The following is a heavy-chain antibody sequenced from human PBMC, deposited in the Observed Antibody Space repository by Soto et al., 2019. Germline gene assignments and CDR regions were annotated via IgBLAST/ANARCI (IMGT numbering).Heavy chain of an antibody. CDR1: DYTFTSYG. D-gene: IGHD1-7*01. J-gene: IGHJ6*02. CDR3: ARVRLELQDYYGMDV. Sequence: ASVKVSCKATDYTFTSYGISWVRQAPGQGLEWMGWISAYSGNTNYAPKIQGRVTMTTDTSTSTAYMELRSLRSDDTAVYYCARVRLELQDYYGMDVWGQGTTVTVS. CDR2: ISAYSGNT. V-gene: IGHV1-18*01.